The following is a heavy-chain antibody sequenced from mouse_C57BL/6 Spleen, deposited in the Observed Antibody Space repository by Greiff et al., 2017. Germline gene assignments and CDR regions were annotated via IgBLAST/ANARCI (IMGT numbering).Heavy chain of an antibody. D-gene: IGHD1-1*01. CDR3: ARGLYYDSSSYDS. CDR1: GYTFTSYW. V-gene: IGHV1-69*01. CDR2: IDPADSDT. Sequence: VQLQQSGPELVMPGASVKLSCKASGYTFTSYWMHWVKQRPGQGLEWIGEIDPADSDTNYNQKFKGKSTLTVDKSSSTAYMQLSSLTSEDSAFYYCARGLYYDSSSYDSWGQGTTLTVSS. J-gene: IGHJ2*01.